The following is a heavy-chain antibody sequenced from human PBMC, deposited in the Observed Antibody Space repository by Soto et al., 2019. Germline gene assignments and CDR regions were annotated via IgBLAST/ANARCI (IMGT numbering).Heavy chain of an antibody. V-gene: IGHV3-33*01. J-gene: IGHJ3*02. Sequence: PVGSLRLSCAASGFTFSTYVMHWVRQAPGKGLEWVAVIWYDGSNKYYADSVKGRFTISRDNSKNTLYLQMNSLRAEDTAVYYCASLSDAFDIWGQGTMVTVSS. CDR1: GFTFSTYV. CDR2: IWYDGSNK. CDR3: ASLSDAFDI.